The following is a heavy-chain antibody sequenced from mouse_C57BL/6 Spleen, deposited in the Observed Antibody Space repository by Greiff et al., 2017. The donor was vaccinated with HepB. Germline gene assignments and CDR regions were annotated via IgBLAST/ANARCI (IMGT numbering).Heavy chain of an antibody. J-gene: IGHJ4*01. V-gene: IGHV5-4*01. CDR1: GFTFSSYA. Sequence: EVQLVESGGGLVKPGGSLKLSCAASGFTFSSYAMSWVRQTPEKRLEWVATISDGGSYTYYPDNVKGRFTISRDNAKNNLYLQMSHLKSEDTAMYYCARVGYGSSYVGYAMDYWGQGTSVTVSS. D-gene: IGHD1-1*01. CDR2: ISDGGSYT. CDR3: ARVGYGSSYVGYAMDY.